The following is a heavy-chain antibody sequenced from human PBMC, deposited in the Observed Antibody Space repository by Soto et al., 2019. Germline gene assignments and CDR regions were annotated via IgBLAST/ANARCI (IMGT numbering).Heavy chain of an antibody. D-gene: IGHD6-19*01. V-gene: IGHV4-34*01. Sequence: SETLCLTCAVYYGSFIGYYCSWIIKTPGKGLEWIGEINHSGSTNYNPSLKSRVTISVDTTKNQFSLKLSSVTAADTAVYYCARVSISYSRGWTLYFYYGMDVWGKGTTVTVSS. J-gene: IGHJ6*04. CDR3: ARVSISYSRGWTLYFYYGMDV. CDR2: INHSGST. CDR1: YGSFIGYY.